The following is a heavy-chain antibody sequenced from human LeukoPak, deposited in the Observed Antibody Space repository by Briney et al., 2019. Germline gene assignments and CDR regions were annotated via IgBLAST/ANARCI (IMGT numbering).Heavy chain of an antibody. CDR1: GGSISSYY. Sequence: SSETLSLTCTVSGGSISSYYWSWVRQPPGKGLEWIGYIYYSGSTNYNPSLKSRVTISVDTSKNQFSLKLSSVTAADTAVYYCARLTYYYDSSGYYYYYFDYWGQGTLVTVSS. J-gene: IGHJ4*02. V-gene: IGHV4-59*08. CDR2: IYYSGST. CDR3: ARLTYYYDSSGYYYYYFDY. D-gene: IGHD3-22*01.